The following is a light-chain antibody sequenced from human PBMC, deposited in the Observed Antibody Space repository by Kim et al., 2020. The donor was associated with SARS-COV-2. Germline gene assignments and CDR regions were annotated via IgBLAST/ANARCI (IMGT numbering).Light chain of an antibody. V-gene: IGLV3-27*01. J-gene: IGLJ2*01. Sequence: SVVPGQTARITCSGDVLAKKYARWFQQKPGQAPVLVIYKDSERPSGIPERFSGSRSGTIATLTISGAQVEDEADYYCYSAADNNVVFGGGTQLTVL. CDR2: KDS. CDR1: VLAKKY. CDR3: YSAADNNVV.